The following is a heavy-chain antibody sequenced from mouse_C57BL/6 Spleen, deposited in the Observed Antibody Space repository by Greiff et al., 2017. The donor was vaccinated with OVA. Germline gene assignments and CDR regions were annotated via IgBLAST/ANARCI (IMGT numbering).Heavy chain of an antibody. V-gene: IGHV10-1*01. J-gene: IGHJ2*01. D-gene: IGHD3-2*02. CDR1: GFSFNTYA. CDR2: IRSKSNNYAT. Sequence: EAGGGLVQPKGSLKLSCAASGFSFNTYAMNWVRQAPGKGLEWVARIRSKSNNYATYYADSVKDRFTISRDDSESMLYLQMNNLKTEDTAMYYCVRQNTAQAFDYWGQGTTLTVSS. CDR3: VRQNTAQAFDY.